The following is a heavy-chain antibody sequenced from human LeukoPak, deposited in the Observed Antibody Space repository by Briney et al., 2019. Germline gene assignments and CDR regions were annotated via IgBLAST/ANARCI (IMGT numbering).Heavy chain of an antibody. J-gene: IGHJ5*02. CDR2: ISSSSSYT. CDR1: GFTFSDYY. CDR3: AKNRGDYHMWFDP. Sequence: PGGSLRLSCAASGFTFSDYYMSWIRQAPGKGLEWVSYISSSSSYTNYADSVKGRFTISRDKAKNSLYLQMNSLRAEDTGVYYCAKNRGDYHMWFDPWGQGTLVTVSS. D-gene: IGHD3-9*01. V-gene: IGHV3-11*06.